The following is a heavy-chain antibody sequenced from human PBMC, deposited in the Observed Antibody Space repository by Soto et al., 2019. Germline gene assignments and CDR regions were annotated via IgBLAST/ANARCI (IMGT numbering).Heavy chain of an antibody. CDR3: ARDRKVLWFGEGMDV. V-gene: IGHV4-31*03. Sequence: QVQLQESGPGLVKPSQTLSLTCTVSGGSISSGGYYWSWIRQHPGQGLEWIGYIYYSGSTYYNPFLKSRVTISSDTSKASSSLKLSSVPAADTAVYDCARDRKVLWFGEGMDVWGQGTTVTASS. J-gene: IGHJ6*02. D-gene: IGHD3-10*01. CDR2: IYYSGST. CDR1: GGSISSGGYY.